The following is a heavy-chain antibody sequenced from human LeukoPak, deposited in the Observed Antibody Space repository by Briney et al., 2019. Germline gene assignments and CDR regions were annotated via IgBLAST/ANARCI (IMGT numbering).Heavy chain of an antibody. CDR3: ARGGGYYYYDSAFDY. V-gene: IGHV3-74*01. Sequence: GGSLRLSCAASGFTFSSYWMHWVRQAPGKGLVWVSRINTDGSGTSYADSVKGRFTISRDTAKNTLYLQMNSLRPEDTVVYYCARGGGYYYYDSAFDYWGQGTLVTVSS. CDR1: GFTFSSYW. J-gene: IGHJ4*02. CDR2: INTDGSGT. D-gene: IGHD3-22*01.